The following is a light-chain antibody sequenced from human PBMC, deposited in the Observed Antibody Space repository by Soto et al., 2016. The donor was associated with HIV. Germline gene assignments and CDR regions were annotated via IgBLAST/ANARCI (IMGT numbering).Light chain of an antibody. CDR1: EGISSY. Sequence: DIQLTQSPFFLSASVGDRVTITCRASEGISSYLAWYQQKPGKAPKLLIYAASTLQSGVPSRFSGSGSGTEFTLTISSLQPEDFATYYCQQYDDLPYTFGQGTKLEIK. CDR2: AAS. CDR3: QQYDDLPYT. J-gene: IGKJ2*01. V-gene: IGKV1-9*01.